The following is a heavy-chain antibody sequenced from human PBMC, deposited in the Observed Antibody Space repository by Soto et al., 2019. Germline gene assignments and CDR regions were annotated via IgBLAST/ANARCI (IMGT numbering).Heavy chain of an antibody. V-gene: IGHV3-66*01. D-gene: IGHD6-6*01. J-gene: IGHJ5*02. CDR3: ARGISSSSPAGWFDP. Sequence: GGSLRLSCAASGFTVSSNYMSWVRQAPGKGLEWVSVIYSGGSTYYADSVKGRFTISRDNSKNTLYLQMNSLRAEDTAVYYCARGISSSSPAGWFDPWGQGTLVTVSS. CDR2: IYSGGST. CDR1: GFTVSSNY.